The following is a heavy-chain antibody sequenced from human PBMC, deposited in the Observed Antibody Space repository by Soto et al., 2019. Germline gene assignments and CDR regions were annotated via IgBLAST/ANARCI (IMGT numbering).Heavy chain of an antibody. J-gene: IGHJ4*02. D-gene: IGHD3-22*01. CDR1: GGSISNYY. V-gene: IGHV4-59*08. Sequence: PSETLSLTCTVSGGSISNYYWSWIRQPPGKGLEWIGYFYYTGITNYNPSLKSRISMSVDTSKNQFSLKLSSVTAADTAVYYCARGSNYYDSSGYYWVEYYFDYWGQGTLVTVSS. CDR3: ARGSNYYDSSGYYWVEYYFDY. CDR2: FYYTGIT.